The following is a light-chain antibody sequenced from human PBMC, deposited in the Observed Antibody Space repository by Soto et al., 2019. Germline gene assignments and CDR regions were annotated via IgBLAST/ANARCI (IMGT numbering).Light chain of an antibody. CDR1: QSVTSSH. J-gene: IGKJ4*01. Sequence: EIVLTQSPGTLSLSPGERATLSCGASQSVTSSHLAWYQQKPGQAPRLLIYGASSRATGLPDRFSGTGSGTDFTLTISSLEPDDFAVYYCQQYGSSPLTFGGGTKVEIK. CDR2: GAS. CDR3: QQYGSSPLT. V-gene: IGKV3-20*01.